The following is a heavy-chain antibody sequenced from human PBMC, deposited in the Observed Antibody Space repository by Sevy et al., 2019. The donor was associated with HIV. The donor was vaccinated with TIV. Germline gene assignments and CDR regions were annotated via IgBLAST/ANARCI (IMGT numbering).Heavy chain of an antibody. CDR1: GFTFSDHY. J-gene: IGHJ4*02. CDR3: AAHAGIAAAGRVFDY. V-gene: IGHV3-72*01. Sequence: GGSLRLSCAASGFTFSDHYMEWVRQAPGKGLEWVGRIRNKADSYTTEYAASVKGRFTISRDDSKNSLFLLMNSLKTEDTAVYYCAAHAGIAAAGRVFDYWGQGTLVTVSS. D-gene: IGHD6-13*01. CDR2: IRNKADSYTT.